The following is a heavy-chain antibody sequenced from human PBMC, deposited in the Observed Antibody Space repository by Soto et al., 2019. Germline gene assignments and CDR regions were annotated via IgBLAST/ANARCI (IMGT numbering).Heavy chain of an antibody. CDR2: IKSKSDGETA. D-gene: IGHD5-18*01. V-gene: IGHV3-15*01. Sequence: PGGSLRLSCAASGLTFSKVWMTWVRQAAGKGLEWVGRIKSKSDGETADVAAPVKARFTISRDDSKNTVFLEMNSLKSEDTALYYCAITAMINRDSSTSFDYWGRGTQVTVSS. J-gene: IGHJ4*02. CDR3: AITAMINRDSSTSFDY. CDR1: GLTFSKVW.